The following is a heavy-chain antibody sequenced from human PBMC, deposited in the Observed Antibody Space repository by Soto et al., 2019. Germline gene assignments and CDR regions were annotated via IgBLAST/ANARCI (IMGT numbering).Heavy chain of an antibody. D-gene: IGHD3-22*01. V-gene: IGHV3-23*01. CDR2: ISGSGDGT. Sequence: EVQLLESGGGLVQPGGSLRLSCAASGFSFSNYDMSWVRQAPGEGLEWVSAISGSGDGTRYADSVKGRFTISRDNSKNTLYLQMNGLSAEDTAVYYCARKPYDSGGYDHLDYWGQGTLVTVSS. CDR1: GFSFSNYD. CDR3: ARKPYDSGGYDHLDY. J-gene: IGHJ4*02.